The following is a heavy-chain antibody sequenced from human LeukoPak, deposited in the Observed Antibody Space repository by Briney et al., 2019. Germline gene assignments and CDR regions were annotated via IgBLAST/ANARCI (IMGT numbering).Heavy chain of an antibody. Sequence: KPSETLSLTCTVSGGSISKNNYYWGWIRQPPGKGLEWIGSMYCSGSTYYNPSLKSRVTISVDTSKSQFSLNLSSVTAADTAVYYCAREGANTRKCDYWGQGTLVIVSS. D-gene: IGHD1-26*01. V-gene: IGHV4-39*02. J-gene: IGHJ4*02. CDR1: GGSISKNNYY. CDR3: AREGANTRKCDY. CDR2: MYCSGST.